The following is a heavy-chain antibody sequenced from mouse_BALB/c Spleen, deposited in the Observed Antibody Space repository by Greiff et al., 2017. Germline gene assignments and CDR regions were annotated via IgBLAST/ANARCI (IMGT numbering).Heavy chain of an antibody. Sequence: QVQLKESGPSLVQPSQSLSITCTVSGFSLTSYGVHWVRQSPGKGLEWLGVIWRGGSTDYNAAFMSRLSITKDNSKSQVFFKMNSLQADDTAIYYCAKTTTVVAGDYAMDYWGQGTSVTVSS. D-gene: IGHD1-1*01. CDR3: AKTTTVVAGDYAMDY. CDR1: GFSLTSYG. CDR2: IWRGGST. J-gene: IGHJ4*01. V-gene: IGHV2-5-1*01.